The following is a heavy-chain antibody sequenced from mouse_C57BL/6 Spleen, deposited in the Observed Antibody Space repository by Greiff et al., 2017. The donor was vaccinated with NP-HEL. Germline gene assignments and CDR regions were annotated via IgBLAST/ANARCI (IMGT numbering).Heavy chain of an antibody. CDR2: ISYDGSN. CDR3: ARGHYEDAMDY. V-gene: IGHV3-6*01. Sequence: EVKLMESGPGLVKPSQSLSLTCSVTGYSITSGYYWNWIRQFPGNKLEWMGYISYDGSNNYNPSLKNRISITRDTSKNQFFLKLNSVTTEDTATYYCARGHYEDAMDYWGQGTSVTVSS. CDR1: GYSITSGYY. D-gene: IGHD1-1*01. J-gene: IGHJ4*01.